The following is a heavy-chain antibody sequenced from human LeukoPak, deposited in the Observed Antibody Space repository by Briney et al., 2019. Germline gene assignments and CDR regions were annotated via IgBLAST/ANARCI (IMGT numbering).Heavy chain of an antibody. J-gene: IGHJ4*02. CDR1: GDSISGYY. CDR2: IQYNGNT. V-gene: IGHV4-59*01. CDR3: ATLSYSGDYFFDY. D-gene: IGHD1-26*01. Sequence: PSETLSLTCTVSGDSISGYYWSWIRQPPGKGLEWIGLIQYNGNTNYNPSLKSRITISVDTSNNDFSLNVRSVTAADTAVYYCATLSYSGDYFFDYWGQGTLVTVSS.